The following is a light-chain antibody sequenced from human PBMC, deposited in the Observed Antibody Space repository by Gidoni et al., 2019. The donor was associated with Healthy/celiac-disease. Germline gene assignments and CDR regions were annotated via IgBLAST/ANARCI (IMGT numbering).Light chain of an antibody. CDR1: QSVLYSSNNKNY. J-gene: IGKJ4*01. Sequence: DMVMTQSPDSLAVSLGERATINCKSSQSVLYSSNNKNYLAWYQQKPGQPPKLLIYWASTRESGVPDRFSGSGSGTDFTLTISSLQADDVAVYYCQQYYSSPLTFGGGTKVEIK. CDR3: QQYYSSPLT. CDR2: WAS. V-gene: IGKV4-1*01.